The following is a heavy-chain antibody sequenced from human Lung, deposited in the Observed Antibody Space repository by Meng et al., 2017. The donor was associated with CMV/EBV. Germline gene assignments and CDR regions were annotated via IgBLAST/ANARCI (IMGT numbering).Heavy chain of an antibody. V-gene: IGHV3-21*01. CDR2: ISTSSSYI. J-gene: IGHJ4*02. CDR3: AREKSNYGDHYFDF. D-gene: IGHD4-11*01. CDR1: GFTFSSHS. Sequence: LSLTXAGSGFTFSSHSMNWVRQAPGKGLEWVSSISTSSSYIYYADSVKGRFTVSRDNARKSLYLEMNSLRAEDTAVYYCAREKSNYGDHYFDFWGQGALVTVSS.